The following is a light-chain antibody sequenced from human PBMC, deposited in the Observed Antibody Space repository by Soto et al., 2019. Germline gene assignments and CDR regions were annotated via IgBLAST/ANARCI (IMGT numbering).Light chain of an antibody. J-gene: IGKJ4*01. Sequence: DIQMTQSLSSLSASVGDRVTITCRASQSISSYLNWYQQKPGKAPKLLIYAASSLQSGVPSRFSGRGSGTDYTLTISSLQPEDFATYYCQQSYSTPLTFGGGTKVEIK. CDR1: QSISSY. V-gene: IGKV1-39*01. CDR3: QQSYSTPLT. CDR2: AAS.